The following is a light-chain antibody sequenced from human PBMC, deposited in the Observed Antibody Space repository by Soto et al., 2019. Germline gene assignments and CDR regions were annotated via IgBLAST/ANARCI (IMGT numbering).Light chain of an antibody. V-gene: IGKV3D-20*01. CDR3: QQYAGSPWT. CDR2: DTS. J-gene: IGKJ5*01. Sequence: IVLTQSPATLSLSPGERATLSCGASQSVSSYLAWYQQKPGQAPRLLIYDTSSRATGIPDRFSGSGSGTDFTLTISRLEPEDFAVYYCQQYAGSPWTFGQGTRLET. CDR1: QSVSSY.